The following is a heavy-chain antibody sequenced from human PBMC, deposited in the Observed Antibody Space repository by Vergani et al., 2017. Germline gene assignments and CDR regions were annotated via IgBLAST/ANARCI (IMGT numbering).Heavy chain of an antibody. V-gene: IGHV5-10-1*03. CDR2: IDPSDSYT. D-gene: IGHD2-2*02. CDR1: GYSFTSYW. J-gene: IGHJ5*02. Sequence: EVQLVQSGAEVKKPGESLRISCKGSGYSFTSYWISWVRQMPGKGLEWMGRIDPSDSYTNYSPSFPCPVTISADKSISTAYLQWSSLKASDTAMYYCARYPKEYCSSTSCYTSNWFDPWGQGTLVTVSS. CDR3: ARYPKEYCSSTSCYTSNWFDP.